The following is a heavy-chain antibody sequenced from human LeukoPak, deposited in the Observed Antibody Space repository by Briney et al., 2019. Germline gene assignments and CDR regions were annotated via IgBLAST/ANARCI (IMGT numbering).Heavy chain of an antibody. CDR1: GGSISSYY. CDR3: ARLRAKHYDILTGYFGIYYFDY. Sequence: SETLSLTCTVSGGSISSYYWSWIRQPPGKGLEWIGYIYYSGSTNYNPSLKSLVTISVDTSKNQFSLKLSSVPAADTAVFYCARLRAKHYDILTGYFGIYYFDYWGQGTLVTVSS. V-gene: IGHV4-59*08. J-gene: IGHJ4*02. CDR2: IYYSGST. D-gene: IGHD3-9*01.